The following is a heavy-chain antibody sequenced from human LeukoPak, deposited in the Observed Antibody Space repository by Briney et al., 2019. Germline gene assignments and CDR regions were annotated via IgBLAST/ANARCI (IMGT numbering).Heavy chain of an antibody. CDR1: GFTFSSYA. V-gene: IGHV3-23*01. CDR3: AKDQWGYNWFDP. CDR2: ISGSGGST. D-gene: IGHD3-16*01. Sequence: GGSLRLSCAASGFTFSSYAMSWVRQAPGKGLEWVSAISGSGGSTYYADSVKGRFTISRDNSKNTLYLQMNGLRAEDTAVYYCAKDQWGYNWFDPWGQGTLVTVSS. J-gene: IGHJ5*02.